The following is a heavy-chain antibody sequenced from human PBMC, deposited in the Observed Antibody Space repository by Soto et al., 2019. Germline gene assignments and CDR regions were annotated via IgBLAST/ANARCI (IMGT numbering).Heavy chain of an antibody. D-gene: IGHD1-26*01. CDR2: IIPILGIA. J-gene: IGHJ5*02. CDR1: GYTFSSYY. Sequence: SSLKVAGKASGYTFSSYYMHCVRQAPGQGLEWMGRIIPILGIANYAQKFQGRVTITADKSTSTAYMELSSLRSEDTAVYYCARGGREIQFDPWGQGTLVTVSS. V-gene: IGHV1-69*04. CDR3: ARGGREIQFDP.